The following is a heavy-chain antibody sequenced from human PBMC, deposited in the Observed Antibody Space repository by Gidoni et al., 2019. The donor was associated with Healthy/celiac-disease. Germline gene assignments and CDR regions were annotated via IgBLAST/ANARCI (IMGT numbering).Heavy chain of an antibody. CDR2: IYYSGST. CDR3: ARWDHMGVATINSYFDY. CDR1: GGSVSSGSYY. Sequence: QVQLQESGPGLVKPSETLSLTCTVSGGSVSSGSYYCSWIRQPPGKGLEWIGYIYYSGSTNYNPSLKSRVTISVDTSKNQFSLKLSSVTAADTAVYYCARWDHMGVATINSYFDYWGQGTLVTVSS. D-gene: IGHD5-12*01. V-gene: IGHV4-61*01. J-gene: IGHJ4*02.